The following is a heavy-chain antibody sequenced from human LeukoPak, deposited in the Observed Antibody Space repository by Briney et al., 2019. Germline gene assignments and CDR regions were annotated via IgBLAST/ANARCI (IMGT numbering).Heavy chain of an antibody. CDR3: ARSSFLWYFDS. CDR1: GYTFTSYS. V-gene: IGHV1-46*01. Sequence: GASVKVSCKASGYTFTSYSMHWVRQAPGQGLEWMGVILPGGGSTSYAQKFQGRVTMTRDMSTNTVYMVLSSLRSEDTAVYYCARSSFLWYFDSWGQGTLVTVSS. J-gene: IGHJ4*02. D-gene: IGHD3-16*01. CDR2: ILPGGGST.